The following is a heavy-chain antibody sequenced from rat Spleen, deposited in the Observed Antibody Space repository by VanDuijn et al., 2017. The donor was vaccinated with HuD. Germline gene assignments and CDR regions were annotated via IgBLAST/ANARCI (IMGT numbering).Heavy chain of an antibody. J-gene: IGHJ2*01. CDR3: ASLYY. CDR2: ISYDGSST. D-gene: IGHD1-2*01. V-gene: IGHV5-7*01. CDR1: GFTFSDYN. Sequence: EVQLVESGGGLVQPGRSLKLSCAASGFTFSDYNMAWVRQAPKKGLEWVATISYDGSSTYYRDSVKGRFTISRDNAKSTLYLQMDSLRSEDTATYYCASLYYWGQGVMVTVSS.